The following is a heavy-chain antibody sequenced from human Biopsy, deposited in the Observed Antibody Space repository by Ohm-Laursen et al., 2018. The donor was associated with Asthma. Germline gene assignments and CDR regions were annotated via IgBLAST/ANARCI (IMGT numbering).Heavy chain of an antibody. J-gene: IGHJ4*02. V-gene: IGHV3-53*01. Sequence: SLRLSCTALGFAVSRDYMFWVRQAPGKGLEWVSVIYSCGTSHTADSVRGRFTISRDYSKNTLYLQMHSLRAEDTAVYYCARGDSSNWSHYYFDYWGQGTLVTVSS. CDR3: ARGDSSNWSHYYFDY. CDR2: IYSCGTS. CDR1: GFAVSRDY. D-gene: IGHD3-22*01.